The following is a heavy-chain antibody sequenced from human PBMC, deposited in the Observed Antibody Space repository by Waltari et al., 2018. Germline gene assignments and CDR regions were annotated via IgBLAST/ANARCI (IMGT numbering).Heavy chain of an antibody. CDR2: IYSRGST. CDR1: GFTVSSDY. J-gene: IGHJ4*02. D-gene: IGHD5-18*01. Sequence: EVQLVETGGGLIQPGGSLRLSCAASGFTVSSDYMSWVRQAPGKGLECVSVIYSRGSTYYADSVKGRFTISRDNSKNTVYLQMHSLRAEDTAVYYCAREGVDTANDYWGQGTQVTVSS. CDR3: AREGVDTANDY. V-gene: IGHV3-53*02.